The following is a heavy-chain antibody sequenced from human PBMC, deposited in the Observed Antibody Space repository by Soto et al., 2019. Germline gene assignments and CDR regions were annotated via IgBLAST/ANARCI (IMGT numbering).Heavy chain of an antibody. CDR2: IIPIFGTA. CDR1: GGTFSSYA. V-gene: IGHV1-69*13. CDR3: AIGYCSIYSSPCHAVALPNYYYYYGMDV. D-gene: IGHD2-2*01. Sequence: SVKVSCKASGGTFSSYAISWVRQAPGQGLEWMGGIIPIFGTANYAQKFQGRVTITADESTSTAYMELSSLRSEDTAVYYCAIGYCSIYSSPCHAVALPNYYYYYGMDVWGQGTTVTVSS. J-gene: IGHJ6*02.